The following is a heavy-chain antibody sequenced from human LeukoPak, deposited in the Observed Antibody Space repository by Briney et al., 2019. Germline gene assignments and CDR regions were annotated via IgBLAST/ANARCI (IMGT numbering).Heavy chain of an antibody. J-gene: IGHJ4*02. D-gene: IGHD6-19*01. CDR3: ERGSSGWYLVPFDY. CDR1: GYSFTSYW. V-gene: IGHV5-51*01. Sequence: HGESLKISCKGSGYSFTSYWIGWVRQMPGKGLEWMGMIYSGDSDTRYSPSFQGQVTISADKSISTAYLQWSSLKASDTAVYYCERGSSGWYLVPFDYWGQGTLVTVSS. CDR2: IYSGDSDT.